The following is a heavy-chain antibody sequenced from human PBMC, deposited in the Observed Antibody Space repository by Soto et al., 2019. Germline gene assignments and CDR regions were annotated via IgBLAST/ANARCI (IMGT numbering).Heavy chain of an antibody. CDR1: GGAFRGYD. J-gene: IGHJ6*04. V-gene: IGHV4-34*01. D-gene: IGHD2-2*02. Sequence: SAIGSLTGAVWGGAFRGYDWSWIRQPPGEGLEGIGESNHSGSTNYNRSLKSRVTISVDASKSQLALNLSSVTAEDTAVYYCARHGGVVPAAIDYYYGLDVWAKGTRVPVSS. CDR3: ARHGGVVPAAIDYYYGLDV. CDR2: SNHSGST.